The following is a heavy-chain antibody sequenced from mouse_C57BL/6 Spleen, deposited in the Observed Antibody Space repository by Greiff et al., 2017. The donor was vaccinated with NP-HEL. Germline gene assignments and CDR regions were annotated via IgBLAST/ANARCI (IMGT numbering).Heavy chain of an antibody. D-gene: IGHD2-1*01. Sequence: VKLQESGAELVKPGASVKMSCKASGYTFTSYWITWVKQRPGQGLEWIGDIYPGSGSTNYNEKFKSKATLTVDTSSSTAYMQLSSLTSEDSAVYYGARGDFLYGNYGDDYYAMDYWGQGTSVTVSS. CDR2: IYPGSGST. CDR1: GYTFTSYW. V-gene: IGHV1-55*01. J-gene: IGHJ4*01. CDR3: ARGDFLYGNYGDDYYAMDY.